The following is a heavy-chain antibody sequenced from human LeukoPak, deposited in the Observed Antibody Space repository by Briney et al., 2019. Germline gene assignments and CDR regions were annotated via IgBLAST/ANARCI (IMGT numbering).Heavy chain of an antibody. CDR3: ARSSIVVVSILDY. J-gene: IGHJ4*02. D-gene: IGHD2-2*01. CDR1: GFTFSSYG. Sequence: GGSLRLSCAASGFTFSSYGMHWVRQAPGKGLEWVAVIWYDGGNKLYGDSVKGRFTISRDNSKNTVYLQMNSLRVEDTAVYYCARSSIVVVSILDYWGQGTLVTVSS. CDR2: IWYDGGNK. V-gene: IGHV3-33*01.